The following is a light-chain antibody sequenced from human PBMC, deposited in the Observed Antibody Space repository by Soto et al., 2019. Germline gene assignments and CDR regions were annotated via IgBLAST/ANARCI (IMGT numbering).Light chain of an antibody. J-gene: IGLJ1*01. Sequence: QSVLTQPASVSGTPGQTITISCPGTSSDVGGYNSVSWYQQHPGTGPKLLIYVGRNRPSGVSNRFSGSQSTNTASLTISGLLAEDEADYYCSSYTTSTTYDFGTGSKGTVL. CDR3: SSYTTSTTYD. CDR1: SSDVGGYNS. V-gene: IGLV2-14*01. CDR2: VGR.